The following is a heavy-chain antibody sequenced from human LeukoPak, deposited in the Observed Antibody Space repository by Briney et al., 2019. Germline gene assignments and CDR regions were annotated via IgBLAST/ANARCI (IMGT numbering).Heavy chain of an antibody. J-gene: IGHJ3*02. CDR3: ASPEWLPDSIDI. V-gene: IGHV3-7*01. Sequence: AGGSLRLSCAASGFTFSNYWMTWVRQAPGKGLEWVANIKQDGSEKYYVDSVKGRYTISRDNAKNSLYLQMNNLRAEDTAVYYCASPEWLPDSIDIWGQGTMVTVSS. CDR1: GFTFSNYW. D-gene: IGHD3-3*01. CDR2: IKQDGSEK.